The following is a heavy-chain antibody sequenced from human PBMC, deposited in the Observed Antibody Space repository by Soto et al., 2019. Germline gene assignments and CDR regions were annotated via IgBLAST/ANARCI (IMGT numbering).Heavy chain of an antibody. CDR2: IYSGGST. J-gene: IGHJ4*02. V-gene: IGHV3-66*01. Sequence: EVQLVESGGGLVQPGGSLRLSCAASGFTVSSNYMSWVRQAPGKGLEWVSVIYSGGSTYNADSVKGRFTISRDNSKNTLYLKMNNLRAEDTAVYYCARDPDYYDTYWGQGTLVNVSS. CDR1: GFTVSSNY. CDR3: ARDPDYYDTY. D-gene: IGHD3-22*01.